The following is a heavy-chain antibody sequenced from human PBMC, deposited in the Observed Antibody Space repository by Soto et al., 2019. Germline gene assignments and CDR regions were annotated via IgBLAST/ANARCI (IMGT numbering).Heavy chain of an antibody. CDR3: ARDRVTTPGGIDVSNGLDA. CDR2: IIPILGIA. CDR1: GGTFSSYT. V-gene: IGHV1-69*04. J-gene: IGHJ5*02. D-gene: IGHD3-16*01. Sequence: ASVKVSCKASGGTFSSYTISWVRQAPGQGLEWMGRIIPILGIANYAQKFQGRVTITADKSTSTAYMELSSLRSEDTAVYYCARDRVTTPGGIDVSNGLDAWGQGTMVTVSS.